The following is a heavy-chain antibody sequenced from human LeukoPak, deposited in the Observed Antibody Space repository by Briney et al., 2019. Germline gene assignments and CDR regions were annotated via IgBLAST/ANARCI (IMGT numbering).Heavy chain of an antibody. CDR1: GFTFSSYE. CDR2: ISSSGSTI. Sequence: GGSLRLSCAASGFTFSSYEMNWVRQAPGKGLEWVSYISSSGSTIYYADSVKGRFTISRDNAKNSLYLQMNSLRAEDTAVYYCARVDGDYQDFDYWGQGTLVTVSS. D-gene: IGHD4-17*01. V-gene: IGHV3-48*03. J-gene: IGHJ4*02. CDR3: ARVDGDYQDFDY.